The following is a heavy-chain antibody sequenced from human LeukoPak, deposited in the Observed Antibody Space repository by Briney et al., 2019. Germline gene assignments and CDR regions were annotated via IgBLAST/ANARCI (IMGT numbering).Heavy chain of an antibody. D-gene: IGHD3-10*01. V-gene: IGHV3-23*01. CDR1: GFTFSGYA. J-gene: IGHJ4*02. CDR3: ARDASGSYPLYFDY. Sequence: GGSLRLSCAASGFTFSGYAMTWVRQAPGKGLEWVAGITGSGAGTYYADSVKGRFTISRDNAKNSLYLQMNSLRAEDTAVYYCARDASGSYPLYFDYWGQGTLVTVSS. CDR2: ITGSGAGT.